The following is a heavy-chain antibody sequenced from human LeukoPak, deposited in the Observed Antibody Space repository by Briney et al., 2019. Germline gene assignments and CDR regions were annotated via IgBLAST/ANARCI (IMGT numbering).Heavy chain of an antibody. J-gene: IGHJ4*02. CDR1: GGSISSYY. V-gene: IGHV4-59*01. Sequence: PSETLSLTCTVSGGSISSYYWSWIRQPPGKGLEWIGYIYYSGSTNYNPSLKSRVTISVDTSKNQFSLKLSSATAADTAVYYCARDRHSSSWYYFDYWGQGTLVTVSS. CDR2: IYYSGST. CDR3: ARDRHSSSWYYFDY. D-gene: IGHD6-13*01.